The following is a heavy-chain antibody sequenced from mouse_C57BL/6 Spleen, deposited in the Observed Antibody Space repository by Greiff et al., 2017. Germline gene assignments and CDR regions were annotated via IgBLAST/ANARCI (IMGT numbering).Heavy chain of an antibody. V-gene: IGHV1-72*01. Sequence: VQLQQPGAELVKPGASVKLSCKASGYTFTSYWMHWVKQRPGRGLEWIGRIDPNSGGTKYNEKFKSKATLTVDKPSSTAYMQLSSLTSEDSAVYYCAINTTVEYYYAMDYWGQGTSVTVSS. CDR2: IDPNSGGT. CDR1: GYTFTSYW. D-gene: IGHD1-1*01. J-gene: IGHJ4*01. CDR3: AINTTVEYYYAMDY.